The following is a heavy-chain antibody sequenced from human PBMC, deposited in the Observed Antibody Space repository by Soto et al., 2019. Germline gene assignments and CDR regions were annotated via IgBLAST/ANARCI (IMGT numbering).Heavy chain of an antibody. V-gene: IGHV3-30*18. D-gene: IGHD6-13*01. J-gene: IGHJ1*01. Sequence: GGSLRLSCAASGFTFSSYGMHWVRQAPGKGLEWVAVISYDGSNKYYADSVKGRFTISRDNSKNTLYLQMNSLRAEDTAVYYCAKASKSLGRYSKALYFQHWGQGTLVTVSS. CDR1: GFTFSSYG. CDR2: ISYDGSNK. CDR3: AKASKSLGRYSKALYFQH.